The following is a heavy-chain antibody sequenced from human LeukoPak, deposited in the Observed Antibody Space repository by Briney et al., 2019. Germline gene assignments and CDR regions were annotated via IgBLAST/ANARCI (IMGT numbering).Heavy chain of an antibody. CDR3: ARPPATTVFTFDY. V-gene: IGHV1-3*01. D-gene: IGHD4-17*01. Sequence: KFQGRVTITRDTSASTAYMELSSLRSEDTAVYYCARPPATTVFTFDYWGQGTLVTVSS. J-gene: IGHJ4*02.